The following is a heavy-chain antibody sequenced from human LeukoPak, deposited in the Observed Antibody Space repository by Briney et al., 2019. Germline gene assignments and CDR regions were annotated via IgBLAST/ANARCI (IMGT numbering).Heavy chain of an antibody. CDR3: AREGYYYYGSGSYYNRANYYFDY. CDR1: GGSISSYY. J-gene: IGHJ4*02. Sequence: PSETLSLTCTVSGGSISSYYWSWIRQPAGKGLEWIGYIYYSGSTNYNPSLKSRVTISVDTSKNQFSLKLSSVTAADTAVYYCAREGYYYYGSGSYYNRANYYFDYWGQGTLVTVSS. V-gene: IGHV4-59*01. CDR2: IYYSGST. D-gene: IGHD3-10*01.